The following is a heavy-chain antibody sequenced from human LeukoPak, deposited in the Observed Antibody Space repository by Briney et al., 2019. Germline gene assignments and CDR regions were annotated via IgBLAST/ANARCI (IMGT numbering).Heavy chain of an antibody. D-gene: IGHD3-22*01. J-gene: IGHJ4*02. V-gene: IGHV3-74*01. CDR3: ALTSYYDSGIDY. CDR2: INTDESTT. CDR1: GFTFSNYW. Sequence: GGSLRLSCAASGFTFSNYWMHWVCQVPGKGLVWVSRINTDESTTNYADSVEGRFTISRDNSKNTLYLQMNSLRAEDTAVYYCALTSYYDSGIDYWGQGTLVTVSS.